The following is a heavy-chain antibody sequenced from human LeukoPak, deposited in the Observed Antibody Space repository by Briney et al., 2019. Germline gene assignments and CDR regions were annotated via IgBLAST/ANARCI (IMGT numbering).Heavy chain of an antibody. CDR1: GYTFTGYY. V-gene: IGHV1-2*02. CDR3: ARSDGSGTRYNWLDP. CDR2: INPNSGST. D-gene: IGHD3-10*01. J-gene: IGHJ5*02. Sequence: ASVKLSCKASGYTFTGYYMHWVRQAPGQGLEWMGWINPNSGSTNYAQKFQGRVTMTRDTSISTAYMELSRLRSDDTAVYYCARSDGSGTRYNWLDPWGQGTLVTVSS.